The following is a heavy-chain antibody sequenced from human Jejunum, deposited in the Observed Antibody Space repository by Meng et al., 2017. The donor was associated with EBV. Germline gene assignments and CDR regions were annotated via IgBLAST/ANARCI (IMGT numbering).Heavy chain of an antibody. CDR3: AKDLSWNQADY. V-gene: IGHV3-74*01. D-gene: IGHD1-14*01. CDR2: INTDGSIT. Sequence: VPLVDAGGGLVQPGGALKLSCAASGFTFSSYWMHWFLQAPGKGLVWVSRINTDGSITNCADSVKGRFTISRDNARNTLYLQMNSLRAEDTAMYYCAKDLSWNQADYWGQGILVTVSS. CDR1: GFTFSSYW. J-gene: IGHJ4*02.